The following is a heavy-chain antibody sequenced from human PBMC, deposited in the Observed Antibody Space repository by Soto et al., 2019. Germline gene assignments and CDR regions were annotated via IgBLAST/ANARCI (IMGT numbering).Heavy chain of an antibody. CDR3: VQSRCGGDCLQSYSSHSDYGLDV. V-gene: IGHV2-5*02. J-gene: IGHJ6*02. D-gene: IGHD2-21*02. CDR1: GFSLSTTGVG. Sequence: QITLKESGPTLVKPTQTLTLTCTFSGFSLSTTGVGVGWIRQPPGKALEWLALIYWDDDKRYNPSLNSRLTITKDTSKTQVVLAMTNMDPVDTATYYCVQSRCGGDCLQSYSSHSDYGLDVWGQGTTVTVSS. CDR2: IYWDDDK.